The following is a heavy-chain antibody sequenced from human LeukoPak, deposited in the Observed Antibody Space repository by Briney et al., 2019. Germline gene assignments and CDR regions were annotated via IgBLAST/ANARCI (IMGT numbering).Heavy chain of an antibody. CDR1: GFTFSSIA. CDR2: FSGSGGST. CDR3: AKRDIVVVPAATTLDY. J-gene: IGHJ4*02. Sequence: GGSLSFSCAASGFTFSSIAMGWVGQAPGKGLKWVSAFSGSGGSTYYADSVKGRFTISRDNSKNTLYLQMNSLRAEDTAVYYCAKRDIVVVPAATTLDYWGQGTLVTVSS. D-gene: IGHD2-2*01. V-gene: IGHV3-23*01.